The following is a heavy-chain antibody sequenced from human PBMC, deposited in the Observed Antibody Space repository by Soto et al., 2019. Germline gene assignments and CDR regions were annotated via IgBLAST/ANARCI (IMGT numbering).Heavy chain of an antibody. CDR2: IHYSGST. D-gene: IGHD3-3*01. Sequence: SETLSLTCTVAGGSISNYYWSWIRQPQGKGLEWIGYIHYSGSTKYNPSLKSRVTISADTSKNQFSLKLSSVTAADAAVYYCARGHYDFWSGYFATIDYWGQGTLVTVSS. V-gene: IGHV4-59*08. CDR1: GGSISNYY. J-gene: IGHJ4*02. CDR3: ARGHYDFWSGYFATIDY.